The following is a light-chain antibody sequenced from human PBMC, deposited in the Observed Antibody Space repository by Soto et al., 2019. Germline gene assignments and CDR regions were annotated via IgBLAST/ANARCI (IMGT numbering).Light chain of an antibody. Sequence: DIQMTQSPSTLSASVGDRVIITCRASQSISSWLAWYQQKPGKAPKLLIYKASSLESGVPSRFSGSGSGTEFTLTISSLQPDDFATYYCQHQKTFGQGTKVEIK. CDR3: QHQKT. CDR2: KAS. J-gene: IGKJ1*01. CDR1: QSISSW. V-gene: IGKV1-5*03.